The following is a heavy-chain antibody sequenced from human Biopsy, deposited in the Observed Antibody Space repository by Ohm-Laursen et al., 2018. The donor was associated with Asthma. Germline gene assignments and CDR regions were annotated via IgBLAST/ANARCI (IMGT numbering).Heavy chain of an antibody. CDR3: ARAVSSSSYWYFDL. CDR1: GDAMRTRGSY. V-gene: IGHV4-39*02. J-gene: IGHJ2*01. D-gene: IGHD6-6*01. CDR2: IYYSGRT. Sequence: SDTLSLTCIVSGDAMRTRGSYWGWIRRSPGKGLEWIGSIYYSGRTYYNPSLESRVTISADTSKNHFSLKVTSVTAADTAVYYCARAVSSSSYWYFDLWGRGDLVTVSS.